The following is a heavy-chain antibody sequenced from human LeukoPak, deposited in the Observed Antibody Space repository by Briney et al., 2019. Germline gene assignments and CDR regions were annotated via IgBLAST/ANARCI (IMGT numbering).Heavy chain of an antibody. V-gene: IGHV1-3*01. CDR1: GHTFINYA. Sequence: ASAKVSCKASGHTFINYAIHWVRQGPGQRLEWVGWINVGNGDTKYSQRFQDRVAITRDTSASTAYMELSRLRSEDTAVYYCATSEEGRWGQGTLVTVSS. J-gene: IGHJ4*02. CDR2: INVGNGDT. D-gene: IGHD2-15*01. CDR3: ATSEEGR.